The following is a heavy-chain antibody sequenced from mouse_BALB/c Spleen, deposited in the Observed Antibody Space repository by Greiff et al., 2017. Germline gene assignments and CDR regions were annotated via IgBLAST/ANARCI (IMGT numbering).Heavy chain of an antibody. CDR1: GYTFTSYW. CDR2: INPSTGYT. Sequence: VQLQQSGAELAKPGASVKMSCKASGYTFTSYWMHWVKQRPGQGLEWIGYINPSTGYTEYNQKFKDKATLTADKSSSTAYMQLSSLTSEDSAVYYCARREAYYYGSTHAMDYWGQGTSVTVSS. D-gene: IGHD1-1*01. J-gene: IGHJ4*01. V-gene: IGHV1-7*01. CDR3: ARREAYYYGSTHAMDY.